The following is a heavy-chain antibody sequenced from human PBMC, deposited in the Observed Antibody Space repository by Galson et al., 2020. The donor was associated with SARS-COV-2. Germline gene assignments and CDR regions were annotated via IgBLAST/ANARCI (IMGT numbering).Heavy chain of an antibody. J-gene: IGHJ6*02. CDR2: ISTSSSYT. V-gene: IGHV3-21*01. CDR1: GFPSSTNS. D-gene: IGHD5-18*01. Sequence: GGPLRLSCAASGFPSSTNSMNWVRLAPGKGLQWVSSISTSSSYTNYEDTAKGRFSISRDNPTNALYLQMNSLRAGETAVDYCARDAGIRGYNYGRLYYGMDVWGQGTTVTVSS. CDR3: ARDAGIRGYNYGRLYYGMDV.